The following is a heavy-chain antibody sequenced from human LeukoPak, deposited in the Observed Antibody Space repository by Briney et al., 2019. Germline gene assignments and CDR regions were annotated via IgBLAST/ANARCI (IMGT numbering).Heavy chain of an antibody. CDR3: AKPPEATVTLPFDY. J-gene: IGHJ4*02. CDR2: ISSSGSTI. V-gene: IGHV3-11*01. Sequence: KSGGSLRLSCAASGFTFSDYYMSWIRQAPGKGLEWVSYISSSGSTIYYADSVKGRFTISRDNAKNSLYLQMNSLRADDTAVYYCAKPPEATVTLPFDYWGQGTLVTVSS. D-gene: IGHD4-17*01. CDR1: GFTFSDYY.